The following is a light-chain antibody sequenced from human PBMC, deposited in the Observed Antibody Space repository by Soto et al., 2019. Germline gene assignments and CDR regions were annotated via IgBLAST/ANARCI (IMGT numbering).Light chain of an antibody. CDR1: QSISSW. CDR2: NAS. Sequence: DIQVTKSASTLSESLSARVTITCRASQSISSWLAWYQQKPGKAPKLLIYNASSLESGVPSRFSGSGSGTEFTLTISSLQPDDFATYYCQQYNSYPCTFGQGTKVDIK. CDR3: QQYNSYPCT. J-gene: IGKJ1*01. V-gene: IGKV1-5*03.